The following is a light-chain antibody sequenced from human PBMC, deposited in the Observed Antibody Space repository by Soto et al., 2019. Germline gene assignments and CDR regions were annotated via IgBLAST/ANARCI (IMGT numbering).Light chain of an antibody. Sequence: QSVLTQSPSASASLGASVRLTCTLSSEHSTHAIAWHQQQPEKGPRYLMKINSDGSHNKGDGIPDRFSGSTSGAERYLTISSLQSEDEADYYCQTWGTGSHVVFGGGTKLTVL. CDR3: QTWGTGSHVV. CDR2: INSDGSH. J-gene: IGLJ2*01. CDR1: SEHSTHA. V-gene: IGLV4-69*01.